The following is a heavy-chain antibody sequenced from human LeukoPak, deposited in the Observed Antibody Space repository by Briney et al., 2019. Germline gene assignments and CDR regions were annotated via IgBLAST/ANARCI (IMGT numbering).Heavy chain of an antibody. CDR1: GFTFSSYT. D-gene: IGHD4-17*01. J-gene: IGHJ4*02. Sequence: GGSLRLSCAASGFTFSSYTMNWVRQAPGKGLEWVSSISSSSGYIYYADSVKGRFTISRDNAKNSPYLQMNSLRAEDTAVYYCARGYGDQTCDYWGQGTLVTVSS. CDR2: ISSSSGYI. CDR3: ARGYGDQTCDY. V-gene: IGHV3-21*01.